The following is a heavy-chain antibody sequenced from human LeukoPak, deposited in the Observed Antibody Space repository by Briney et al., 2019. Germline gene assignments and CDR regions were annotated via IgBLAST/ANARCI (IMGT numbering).Heavy chain of an antibody. CDR1: GFTFSSYG. CDR3: ARGTYGLRIDNWFDP. V-gene: IGHV3-30*03. Sequence: GGSLRLSCAASGFTFSSYGMHWVRQAPGKGLEWAAVISYDGSNKYYADSVKGRFTISRDNSKNTLYLQMNSLRAEDTAVYYCARGTYGLRIDNWFDPWGQGTLVTVSS. J-gene: IGHJ5*02. CDR2: ISYDGSNK. D-gene: IGHD1-26*01.